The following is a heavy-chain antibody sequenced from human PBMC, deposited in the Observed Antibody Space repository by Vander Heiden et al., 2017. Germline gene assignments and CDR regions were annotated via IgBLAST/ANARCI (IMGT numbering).Heavy chain of an antibody. J-gene: IGHJ2*01. CDR1: EFSFSYYG. D-gene: IGHD3-9*01. CDR3: ARDRYPWYGDF. Sequence: QVQLVESVGGVVQPGGSLRLSCAASEFSFSYYGMHWVRQAPGKGLDWVAFIQSDGSKKYYADPVKGRFTISRDNSQNMMYLQMNSLRAEDTAVYYCARDRYPWYGDFWGRGTLVSVSS. V-gene: IGHV3-30*02. CDR2: IQSDGSKK.